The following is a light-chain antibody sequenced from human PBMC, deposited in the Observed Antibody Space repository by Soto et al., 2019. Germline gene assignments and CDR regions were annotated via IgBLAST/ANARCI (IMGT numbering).Light chain of an antibody. CDR1: QTVRSSS. CDR2: GAS. Sequence: DIVLTQSPGTLSLSPGERATLSCRAGQTVRSSSLAWYQQKPGQAPRLLIFGASTRAAGFPDRFSGSGSGTDFTLTISRLEPEDFAVYYCQQYGSSPRTFGQGTKVDI. V-gene: IGKV3-20*01. J-gene: IGKJ1*01. CDR3: QQYGSSPRT.